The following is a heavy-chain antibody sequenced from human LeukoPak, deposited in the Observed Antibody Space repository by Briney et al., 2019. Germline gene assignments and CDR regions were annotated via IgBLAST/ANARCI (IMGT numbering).Heavy chain of an antibody. J-gene: IGHJ5*01. D-gene: IGHD5/OR15-5a*01. V-gene: IGHV4-38-2*01. CDR3: ARNMSTEGWFDS. CDR2: IYNSVST. Sequence: PSETLSPTCVVSDYSITSGDYWAWIRQPPGKGLEWIGSIYNSVSTSYNPSLKSRVTMSLDPSKNQFSLNLRSVTAADTAVYYCARNMSTEGWFDSWGRGTLVAVSS. CDR1: DYSITSGDY.